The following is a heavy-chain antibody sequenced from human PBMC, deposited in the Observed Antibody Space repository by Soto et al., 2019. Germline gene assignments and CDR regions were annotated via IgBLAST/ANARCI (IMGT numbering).Heavy chain of an antibody. V-gene: IGHV1-69*01. Sequence: QVQLVQSGAEVKKPGSSVKVSCKASGGTFSIYTISWVRQAPGQGLEWMGGSANSAQKFQDRLTVTADESTSTVYLELSSLTSEDTAVYYCAREGPPDIAWFAPWGQGTLVSVSS. J-gene: IGHJ5*02. D-gene: IGHD2-15*01. CDR3: AREGPPDIAWFAP. CDR1: GGTFSIYT. CDR2: SA.